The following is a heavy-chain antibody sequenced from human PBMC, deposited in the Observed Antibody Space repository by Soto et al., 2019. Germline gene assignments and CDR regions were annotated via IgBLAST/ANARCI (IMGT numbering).Heavy chain of an antibody. CDR2: IKSKTDGGTT. CDR1: GFTFSNAW. Sequence: GGSLRLSCAASGFTFSNAWMNWVRQAPGKGLEWVGRIKSKTDGGTTDYAAPVKGRFTISRDDSKNTLYLQMNSLKTEDTAVYYCTTDSLGYCSGGSCYRTPYYYYGMDVWGQGTTVTVS. J-gene: IGHJ6*02. CDR3: TTDSLGYCSGGSCYRTPYYYYGMDV. V-gene: IGHV3-15*07. D-gene: IGHD2-15*01.